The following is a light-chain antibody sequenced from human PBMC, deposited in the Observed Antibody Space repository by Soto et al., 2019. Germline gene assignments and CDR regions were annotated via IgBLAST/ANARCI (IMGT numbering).Light chain of an antibody. CDR3: QQLNTYPIT. J-gene: IGKJ5*01. Sequence: DIQLTQSPSFLSASVGDRVTITCRASQGISNYLVWYQQRPGKAPKLLIYAASTLQSGVPSRFSGSGSGTEFTLTISSLQPEDCATYYCQQLNTYPITFGLGTRLEIK. V-gene: IGKV1-9*01. CDR1: QGISNY. CDR2: AAS.